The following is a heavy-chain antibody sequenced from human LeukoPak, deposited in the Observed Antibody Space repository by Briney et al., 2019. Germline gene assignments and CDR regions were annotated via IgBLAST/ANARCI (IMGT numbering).Heavy chain of an antibody. V-gene: IGHV3-23*01. Sequence: PGGSLRLSCAASAFTFSSYAMSWVRQAPGKGLEWVSAISGSGGSTYYADSVKGRFTISRDNSKNTLYLQMNSLRAEATAVYYCAKDEDTIPQAFDYWGQGTLVTVSS. CDR2: ISGSGGST. CDR3: AKDEDTIPQAFDY. D-gene: IGHD2-15*01. CDR1: AFTFSSYA. J-gene: IGHJ4*02.